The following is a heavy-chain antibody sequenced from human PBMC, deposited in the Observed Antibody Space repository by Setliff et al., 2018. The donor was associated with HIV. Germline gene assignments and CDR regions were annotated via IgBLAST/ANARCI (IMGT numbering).Heavy chain of an antibody. Sequence: SETLSLTCAVPGGSFSAYYWSWIRQSPHKGLEWIGEIDHTGSAYYNPSLISRVTISVDTSKNRFSLKLSSVTAADTALYYCARGPRVFAAVVETPFAFWGQGTRVTVS. J-gene: IGHJ4*02. CDR3: ARGPRVFAAVVETPFAF. CDR1: GGSFSAYY. D-gene: IGHD6-19*01. CDR2: IDHTGSA. V-gene: IGHV4-34*01.